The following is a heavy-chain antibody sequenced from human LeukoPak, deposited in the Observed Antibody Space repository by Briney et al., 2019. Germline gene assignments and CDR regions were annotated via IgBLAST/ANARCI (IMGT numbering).Heavy chain of an antibody. CDR3: ANNDYLGY. Sequence: GGSLRLSCAASGFAFSSHNINWVRQAPGKGLEWVSSISATSTYIYYADSVKGRFTISRDNAKNSVYLQMNSLRAEDTAVYYCANNDYLGYWGQGTLVTVSS. CDR2: ISATSTYI. CDR1: GFAFSSHN. D-gene: IGHD5-24*01. V-gene: IGHV3-21*01. J-gene: IGHJ4*02.